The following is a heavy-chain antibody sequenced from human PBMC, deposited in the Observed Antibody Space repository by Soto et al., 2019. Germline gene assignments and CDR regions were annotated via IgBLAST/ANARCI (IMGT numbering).Heavy chain of an antibody. Sequence: GSLRLSCAASGFTFSSYSINWVRQAPGKGLEWVSSISSSSSYIYYADSVKGRFTISRDNAKNSLYLQMNSLRAEDTAVYYCAKDIMIVVVTHYYYYGMDVWGQGNTVTVS. CDR2: ISSSSSYI. CDR1: GFTFSSYS. CDR3: AKDIMIVVVTHYYYYGMDV. J-gene: IGHJ6*02. D-gene: IGHD3-22*01. V-gene: IGHV3-21*01.